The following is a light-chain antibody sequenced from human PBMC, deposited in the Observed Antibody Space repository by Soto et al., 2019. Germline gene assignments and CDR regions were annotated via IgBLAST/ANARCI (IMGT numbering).Light chain of an antibody. J-gene: IGKJ3*01. Sequence: EILVTRSPGTLSLSPGERATLSCRASQSVSTSQLAWYQQKPGQAPRLLIFGASSRATGIPDRFRGSGSGTDFTLTISSLEPEDFAVYYCQQRTNWPPLFTFGPGTKVDIK. CDR2: GAS. CDR3: QQRTNWPPLFT. V-gene: IGKV3D-20*02. CDR1: QSVSTSQ.